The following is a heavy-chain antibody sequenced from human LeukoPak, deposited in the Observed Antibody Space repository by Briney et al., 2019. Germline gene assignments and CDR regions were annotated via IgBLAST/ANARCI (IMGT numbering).Heavy chain of an antibody. CDR1: GGSISRYY. CDR3: ARGQLDYYGSGSYPDWFDP. D-gene: IGHD3-10*01. Sequence: PSETLSLTCTVSGGSISRYYWSWIRQPPGKGLEWIGYIYYSGSTNYNPSLKSRVTISVDTSKNRFSLKLSSVTAADTAVYYCARGQLDYYGSGSYPDWFDPWGQGTLVTVSS. J-gene: IGHJ5*02. V-gene: IGHV4-59*01. CDR2: IYYSGST.